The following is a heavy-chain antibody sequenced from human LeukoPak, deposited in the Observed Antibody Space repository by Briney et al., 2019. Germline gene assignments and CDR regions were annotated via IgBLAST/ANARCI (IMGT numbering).Heavy chain of an antibody. D-gene: IGHD1-26*01. CDR1: GFTFSDYW. CDR3: ARDKIVGPTTLDY. J-gene: IGHJ4*02. Sequence: PGGSLRLSCAASGFTFSDYWMSWVRQTPEKGLEWVANIKQGGYEKYYVDSVKGRFTISRDNAKNSLYLQMNSLRADDTAVYYRARDKIVGPTTLDYWGQGTLVTVSS. CDR2: IKQGGYEK. V-gene: IGHV3-7*01.